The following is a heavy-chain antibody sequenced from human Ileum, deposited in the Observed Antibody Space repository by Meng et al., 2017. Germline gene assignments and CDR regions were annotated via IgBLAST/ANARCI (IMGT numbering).Heavy chain of an antibody. CDR2: IYPGDSDI. D-gene: IGHD3-10*01. Sequence: GESLKISCKGSGYSFTSYWIGWVRQTPGKGLEWMGSIYPGDSDIRYSPSFQGQVTISADKSISTAYLQWSSLTASDTAMYYCARRLWFAELFYDYWGQGTRVTVSS. V-gene: IGHV5-51*01. J-gene: IGHJ4*02. CDR3: ARRLWFAELFYDY. CDR1: GYSFTSYW.